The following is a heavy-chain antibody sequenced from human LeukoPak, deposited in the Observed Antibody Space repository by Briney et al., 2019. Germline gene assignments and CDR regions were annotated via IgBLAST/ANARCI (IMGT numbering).Heavy chain of an antibody. CDR2: INHRGST. V-gene: IGHV4-34*01. Sequence: SETLSLTCAVYGGSFSGYYWSWLRQPPGKGLEWSGEINHRGSTNYNPFLKSRVTISVDTTKKQFSRTRSAVAGADTAVYYCARQRYCSGGRCLRKAPFDPWGQGTLVTVSS. CDR3: ARQRYCSGGRCLRKAPFDP. CDR1: GGSFSGYY. D-gene: IGHD2-15*01. J-gene: IGHJ5*02.